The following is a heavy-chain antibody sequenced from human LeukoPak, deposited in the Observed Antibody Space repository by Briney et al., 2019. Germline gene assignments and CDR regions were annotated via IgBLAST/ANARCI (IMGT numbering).Heavy chain of an antibody. CDR3: AKQGGRYDILTGYYRN. CDR1: GFTFSSYG. CDR2: ISYDGSNK. V-gene: IGHV3-30*18. J-gene: IGHJ4*02. Sequence: PGRSLRLSCAASGFTFSSYGMHWVRQAPGKGLEWVAVISYDGSNKYYADSVKGRFTISRDNSKNTLYLQMNSLRAEDTAVYYCAKQGGRYDILTGYYRNWGQGTLVTVSS. D-gene: IGHD3-9*01.